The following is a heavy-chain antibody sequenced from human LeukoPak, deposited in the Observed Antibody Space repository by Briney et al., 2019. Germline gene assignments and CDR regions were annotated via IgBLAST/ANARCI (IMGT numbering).Heavy chain of an antibody. J-gene: IGHJ6*02. CDR1: GGSFSSSY. D-gene: IGHD6-19*01. V-gene: IGHV4-59*01. Sequence: PSETLSLTCTVSGGSFSSSYWSWVRQPPGKGLEWIGYIDNSGSTNYNPSLRSRVTISLDTPKSQFSLKLSSVTAADTAVYYCARAPLYSGGSGWSIYYFYAMDVWGQGTTVTVSS. CDR2: IDNSGST. CDR3: ARAPLYSGGSGWSIYYFYAMDV.